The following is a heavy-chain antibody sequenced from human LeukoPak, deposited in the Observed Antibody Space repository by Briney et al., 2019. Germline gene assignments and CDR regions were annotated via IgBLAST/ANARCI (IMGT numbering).Heavy chain of an antibody. J-gene: IGHJ6*02. CDR3: ARGNPSFYDFWSGYQAYYGMDV. Sequence: GASVKVSCKVSGYTLTELSMHWVRQAPGRGLEWMGGFDPEDGETIYAQKFQGRVTMTEDTSTDTAYMELSSLRSEDTAVYYCARGNPSFYDFWSGYQAYYGMDVWGQGTTVTVSS. CDR1: GYTLTELS. CDR2: FDPEDGET. D-gene: IGHD3-3*01. V-gene: IGHV1-24*01.